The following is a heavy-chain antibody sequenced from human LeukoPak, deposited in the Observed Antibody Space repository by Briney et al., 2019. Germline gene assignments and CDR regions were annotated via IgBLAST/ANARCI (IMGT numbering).Heavy chain of an antibody. CDR1: GFTFSSYS. J-gene: IGHJ4*02. D-gene: IGHD5-12*01. CDR2: ISSSSGTI. V-gene: IGHV3-48*01. Sequence: GRSLRLSCAASGFTFSSYSMNWVRQAPGKGLEWVSYISSSSGTIYYADSVKGRFTISRDNAKNSLYLQMNSLRAEDTAVYYCARVVSGYLNNYWGQGTLVTVSS. CDR3: ARVVSGYLNNY.